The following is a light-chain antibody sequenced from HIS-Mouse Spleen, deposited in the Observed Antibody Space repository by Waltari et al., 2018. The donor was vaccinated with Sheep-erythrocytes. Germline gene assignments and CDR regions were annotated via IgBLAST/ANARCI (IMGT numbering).Light chain of an antibody. V-gene: IGKV2-30*02. CDR1: QSLVHSDGNTY. Sequence: DVVMTQSPLSLPVTLGQPASIPCRSSQSLVHSDGNTYVNWFQQRPGQSPRRLIYKVSNRDSGGPDRFSGSGSGTDFTLKISRVEAEDVGVYYCMQGTHWPPYTFGQGTKLEIK. CDR2: KVS. J-gene: IGKJ2*01. CDR3: MQGTHWPPYT.